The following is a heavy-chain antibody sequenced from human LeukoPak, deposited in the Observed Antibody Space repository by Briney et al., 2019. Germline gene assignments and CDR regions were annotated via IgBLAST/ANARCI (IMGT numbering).Heavy chain of an antibody. D-gene: IGHD6-13*01. CDR3: AKATYASSWNLYFDY. J-gene: IGHJ4*02. V-gene: IGHV3-23*01. CDR2: ISGSGGST. Sequence: PGGSLRLSCSTSGFSFSSYAMSWVRQAPGKGLEWVSSISGSGGSTYYADSVKGRFTISRDNFKNTLYLQMNSLRAEDTAVYYCAKATYASSWNLYFDYWGQGTLVTVSS. CDR1: GFSFSSYA.